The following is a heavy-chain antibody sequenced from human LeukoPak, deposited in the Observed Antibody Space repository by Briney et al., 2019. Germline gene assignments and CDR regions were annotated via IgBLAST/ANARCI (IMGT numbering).Heavy chain of an antibody. CDR3: ARDQYRSSGGAFDI. Sequence: ASVKVSCKASGGTFSSYAISWVRQAPGQGLEWMGGIIPIFGTANYAQKFQGRVTITTDESTSTAYMELSSLRSEDTAVYYCARDQYRSSGGAFDIWGQGTMVTVSS. CDR1: GGTFSSYA. V-gene: IGHV1-69*05. CDR2: IIPIFGTA. J-gene: IGHJ3*02. D-gene: IGHD6-6*01.